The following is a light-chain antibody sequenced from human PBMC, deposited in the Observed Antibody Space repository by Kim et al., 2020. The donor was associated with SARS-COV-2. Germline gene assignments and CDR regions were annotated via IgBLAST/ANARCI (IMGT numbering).Light chain of an antibody. CDR2: DAS. V-gene: IGKV3-11*01. CDR1: QNIRTY. J-gene: IGKJ5*01. CDR3: QQRNNWPT. Sequence: SVSPGERATRSCRASQNIRTYLAWYQQKPGQAPRLLIYDASNRATGIPARFSGSGSGTDFTLTISSLEPEDFAVYFCQQRNNWPTFGQGTRLEIK.